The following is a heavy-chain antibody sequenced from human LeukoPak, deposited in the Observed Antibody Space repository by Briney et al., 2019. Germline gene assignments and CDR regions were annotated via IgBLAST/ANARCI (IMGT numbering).Heavy chain of an antibody. CDR2: IYHSGSA. J-gene: IGHJ4*02. D-gene: IGHD5-18*01. CDR1: GGSLSSNNW. CDR3: ANKRNTAPYYFDY. Sequence: SETLSLTCAVSGGSLSSNNWWSWVRQPPGKGLEWIGEIYHSGSANYNPSLKSRVTISVDKSKNQFSLKLSSVTAADTAVYYCANKRNTAPYYFDYWGQGSLVTVSS. V-gene: IGHV4-4*02.